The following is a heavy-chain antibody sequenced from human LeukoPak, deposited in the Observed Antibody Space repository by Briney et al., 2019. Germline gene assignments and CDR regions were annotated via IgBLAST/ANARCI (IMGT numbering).Heavy chain of an antibody. D-gene: IGHD6-6*01. Sequence: SVKVSCKASGGTFSSDAISWVGQAPGQGLEWMGGIMPIFGTANYAQKFHGRVTIPADESTSTAYMELSSLRSEDTAVYYCATIRLPRYSSSSVHVGAFETWGQGTMVTASP. CDR1: GGTFSSDA. J-gene: IGHJ3*02. CDR2: IMPIFGTA. V-gene: IGHV1-69*13. CDR3: ATIRLPRYSSSSVHVGAFET.